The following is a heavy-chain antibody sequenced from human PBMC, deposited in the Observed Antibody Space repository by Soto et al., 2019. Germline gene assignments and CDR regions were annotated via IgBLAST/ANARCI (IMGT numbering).Heavy chain of an antibody. V-gene: IGHV3-23*01. J-gene: IGHJ4*02. CDR2: ISGSGGST. CDR3: AKFFEDYSNYWWYFDY. Sequence: PGGSLRLSCAASGFTFSSYAMSWVRQAPGKGLEWVSAISGSGGSTYYADSVKGRFTISRDNSKNTLYLQMNSLRAEDTAVYYCAKFFEDYSNYWWYFDYWGQGTLVTVSS. D-gene: IGHD4-4*01. CDR1: GFTFSSYA.